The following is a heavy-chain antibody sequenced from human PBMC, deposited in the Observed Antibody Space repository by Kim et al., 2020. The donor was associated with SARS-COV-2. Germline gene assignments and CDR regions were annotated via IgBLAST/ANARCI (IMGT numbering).Heavy chain of an antibody. Sequence: ASVKVSCNASGYTFSNYAMHWVRQAPGQRLEWMGWINAGSGNTEYSQKFQGRLIITRDTSASTAYMELSSLRSEDTAVYYCARGGAVLRFLEWLSSYFDYWGQGTLVTVSS. J-gene: IGHJ4*02. V-gene: IGHV1-3*01. CDR3: ARGGAVLRFLEWLSSYFDY. CDR1: GYTFSNYA. D-gene: IGHD3-3*01. CDR2: INAGSGNT.